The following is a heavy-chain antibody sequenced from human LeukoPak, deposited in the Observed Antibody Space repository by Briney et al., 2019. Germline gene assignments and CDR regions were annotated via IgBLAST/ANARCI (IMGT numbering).Heavy chain of an antibody. CDR1: GYTFTGYY. Sequence: ASVKVSCKASGYTFTGYYMHRVRQAPGQGLEWMGWINPNGGVTNYAQKFQGRVTMTRDTSISTAYMELSRLRSDDTAVYYCARDGGDGYNFYYWGQGTLVTVSS. D-gene: IGHD5-24*01. J-gene: IGHJ4*02. CDR3: ARDGGDGYNFYY. CDR2: INPNGGVT. V-gene: IGHV1-2*02.